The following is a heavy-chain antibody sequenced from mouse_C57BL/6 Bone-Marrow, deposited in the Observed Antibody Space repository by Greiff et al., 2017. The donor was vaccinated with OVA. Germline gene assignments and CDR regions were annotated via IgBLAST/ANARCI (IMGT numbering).Heavy chain of an antibody. CDR3: AREDDDYGSRGWYFDV. V-gene: IGHV1-81*01. CDR2: IYPRSGNT. D-gene: IGHD1-1*01. Sequence: QVQLKQSGAELARPGASVKLSCKASGYTFTSYGISWVKQRTGQGLEWIGEIYPRSGNTYYNEKFKGKATLTADKSSSTAYMELRSLTSEDSAVYFSAREDDDYGSRGWYFDVWGTGTTVTVSS. CDR1: GYTFTSYG. J-gene: IGHJ1*03.